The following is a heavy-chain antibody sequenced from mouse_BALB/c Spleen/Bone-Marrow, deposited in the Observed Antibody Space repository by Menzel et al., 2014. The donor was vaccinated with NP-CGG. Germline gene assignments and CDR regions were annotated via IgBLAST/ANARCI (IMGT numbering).Heavy chain of an antibody. CDR1: GFAFSSYD. D-gene: IGHD4-1*01. CDR2: ISSGGSYT. V-gene: IGHV5-9*02. J-gene: IGHJ2*01. Sequence: EVKLMESGGGLVKPGGSLKLSCAASGFAFSSYDMSWVRQTPEKRLEWVATISSGGSYTYYPDSVKRRFTISRDSARNTLYLQMRSLKSEDTALYYCASTLTGAYFDYWGQGTTLTVSS. CDR3: ASTLTGAYFDY.